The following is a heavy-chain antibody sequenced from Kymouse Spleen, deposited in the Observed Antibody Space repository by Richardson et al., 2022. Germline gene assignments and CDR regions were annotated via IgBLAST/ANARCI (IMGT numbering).Heavy chain of an antibody. CDR2: IYYSGST. V-gene: IGHV4-39*01. Sequence: QLQLQESGPGLVKPSETLSLTCTVSGGSISSSSYYWGWIRQPPGKGLEWIGSIYYSGSTYYNPSLKSRVTISVDTSKNQFSLKLSSVTAADTAVYYCARLGRYFDWLLSPSGMDVWGQGTTVTVSS. CDR3: ARLGRYFDWLLSPSGMDV. CDR1: GGSISSSSYY. J-gene: IGHJ6*02. D-gene: IGHD3-9*01.